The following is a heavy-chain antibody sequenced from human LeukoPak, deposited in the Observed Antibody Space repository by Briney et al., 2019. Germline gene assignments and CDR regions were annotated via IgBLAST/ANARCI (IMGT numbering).Heavy chain of an antibody. CDR1: GGSISSGSYY. Sequence: PSETLSLTCTVSGGSISSGSYYWSWIRQPAGKGLEWIGRIYTSGSTNYNPSLKSRVTISVDTSKNQFSLKLSSVTAADTAVYYCARDVSGRQHGNYYYGMDVWGQGTKVTVSS. J-gene: IGHJ6*02. CDR2: IYTSGST. V-gene: IGHV4-61*02. CDR3: ARDVSGRQHGNYYYGMDV. D-gene: IGHD6-13*01.